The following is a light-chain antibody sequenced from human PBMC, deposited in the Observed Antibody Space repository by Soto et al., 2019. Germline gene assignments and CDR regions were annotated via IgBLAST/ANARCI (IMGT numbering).Light chain of an antibody. CDR3: QSYDSSLSGVV. Sequence: QSVLTEPPSVSGAPGQRVTISRTGSSSNIGAGYDVHWYQQLPGTAPKLLIYGNSNRPSGVPDRFSGAKSGTSAPLAITGLQAEDEADYYRQSYDSSLSGVVFGRGTKLTVL. J-gene: IGLJ2*01. CDR2: GNS. CDR1: SSNIGAGYD. V-gene: IGLV1-40*01.